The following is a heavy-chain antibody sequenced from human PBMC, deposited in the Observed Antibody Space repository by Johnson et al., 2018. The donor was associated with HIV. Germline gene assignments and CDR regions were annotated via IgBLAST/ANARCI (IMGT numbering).Heavy chain of an antibody. CDR1: GFTFSSYD. CDR3: ARVMYGGSSKSAAFDI. J-gene: IGHJ3*02. Sequence: VQLVESGGGLVQPGGSLRLSCAASGFTFSSYDMHWVRQATGKGLEWVSAIGTAGDTYYPGSVKGRFTISRENAKNSLYLQMNSPRAGDTAVYYCARVMYGGSSKSAAFDIWGQGTMVTVSS. D-gene: IGHD1-26*01. V-gene: IGHV3-13*01. CDR2: IGTAGDT.